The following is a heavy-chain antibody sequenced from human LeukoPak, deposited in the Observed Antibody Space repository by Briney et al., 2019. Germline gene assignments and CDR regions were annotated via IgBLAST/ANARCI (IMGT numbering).Heavy chain of an antibody. CDR2: INHSGYT. D-gene: IGHD3-22*01. CDR1: GESSFSSYY. Sequence: SETLSLTCAVYGESSFSSYYWSWIRQTPGGALEWIGEINHSGYTNYNPSLKSRVTLSIDTSKNQFSLRLNSVTAADTAVYYCSRQVVGNDFWGQGTLVTVSS. V-gene: IGHV4-34*01. CDR3: SRQVVGNDF. J-gene: IGHJ4*02.